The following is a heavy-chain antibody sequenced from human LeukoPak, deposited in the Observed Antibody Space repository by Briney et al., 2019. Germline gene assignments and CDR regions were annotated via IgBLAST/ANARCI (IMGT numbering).Heavy chain of an antibody. V-gene: IGHV3-30*14. CDR1: AFAFSTYA. J-gene: IGHJ4*02. Sequence: GGSLRLSCAASAFAFSTYAMHWVRQAPGKGLEWVAVISFDGNTKYYADSVKGRFTISRDNSKNTLYFQMNSLRAEDTAVYYCARGSRSPSGTYHYYFDYWGQGTLVTVSS. CDR2: ISFDGNTK. D-gene: IGHD1-26*01. CDR3: ARGSRSPSGTYHYYFDY.